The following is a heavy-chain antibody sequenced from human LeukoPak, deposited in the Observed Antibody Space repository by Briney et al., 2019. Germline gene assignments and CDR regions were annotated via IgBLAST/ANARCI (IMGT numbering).Heavy chain of an antibody. J-gene: IGHJ3*01. V-gene: IGHV4-39*01. CDR1: GGSISSSNYY. D-gene: IGHD1-26*01. CDR3: AHFKGGSFDF. CDR2: IYYSGNT. Sequence: SETLSLTCTVSGGSISSSNYYWGWIRQPPGKGLEWIGSIYYSGNTYYNPSLKSRVTISVDTSENQFSLKLTSVTAADTAAYYCAHFKGGSFDFWGQGTMVTVSS.